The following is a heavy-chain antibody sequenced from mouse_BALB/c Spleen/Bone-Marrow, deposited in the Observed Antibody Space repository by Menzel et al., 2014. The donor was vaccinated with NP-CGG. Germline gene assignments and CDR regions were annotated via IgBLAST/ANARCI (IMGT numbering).Heavy chain of an antibody. CDR1: GYSFTDYT. CDR3: ARKYYYAMDF. Sequence: EVQLQQSGPELVKPGASMKISCKASGYSFTDYTTNWVKQSHGKNLEWIGLINPYNGGTTYSQKFKAKATLTVDKSSSTAYMEFLSLTSEDSAVYYCARKYYYAMDFWGQGTSVTVSS. CDR2: INPYNGGT. J-gene: IGHJ4*01. V-gene: IGHV1-18*01.